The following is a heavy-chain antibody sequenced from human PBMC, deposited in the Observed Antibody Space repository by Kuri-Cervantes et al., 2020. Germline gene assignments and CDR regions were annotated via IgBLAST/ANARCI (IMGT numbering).Heavy chain of an antibody. CDR3: ATQRYSSSQYYFDN. CDR2: IRYDGSHE. V-gene: IGHV3-30*02. J-gene: IGHJ4*02. Sequence: GGSLRLSCTASGFIFRNYGMHWVRQAPGKGLEWVAFIRYDGSHEYHLDSVKGRFTISRDNANNTLYLQMNSLRAEDTAVYYCATQRYSSSQYYFDNWGQGSLVTVSS. D-gene: IGHD6-13*01. CDR1: GFIFRNYG.